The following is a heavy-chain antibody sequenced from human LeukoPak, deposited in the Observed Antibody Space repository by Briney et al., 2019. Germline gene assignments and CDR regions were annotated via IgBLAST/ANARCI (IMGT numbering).Heavy chain of an antibody. CDR2: ISYDGSNK. Sequence: GRSLRLSCAASGFTFSSYAMHWVRQAPGKGLEWVAVISYDGSNKYYADSVKGRFTISRDNSKNTLYLQMNSLRAEDTAVYYCARESTPYPSAFDYWGQGTLVTVSS. V-gene: IGHV3-30*04. J-gene: IGHJ4*02. CDR1: GFTFSSYA. D-gene: IGHD5/OR15-5a*01. CDR3: ARESTPYPSAFDY.